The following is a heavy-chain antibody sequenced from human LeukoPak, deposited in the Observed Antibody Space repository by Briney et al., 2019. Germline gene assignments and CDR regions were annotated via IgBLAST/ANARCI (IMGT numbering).Heavy chain of an antibody. CDR1: GFTFSSYA. CDR2: TDAGGGNT. J-gene: IGHJ4*02. D-gene: IGHD1-26*01. Sequence: GGSLRLSCAASGFTFSSYAMSWVRQAPGKGLEWVSATDAGGGNTYYADSVKGRFTISRDNSKNTVYLQMNSLRAEDTAVYYCAKVIGIVDPFDYWGQGILVTVSS. V-gene: IGHV3-23*01. CDR3: AKVIGIVDPFDY.